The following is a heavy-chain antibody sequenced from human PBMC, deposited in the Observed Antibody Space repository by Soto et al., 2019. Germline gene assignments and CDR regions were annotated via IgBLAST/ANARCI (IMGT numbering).Heavy chain of an antibody. CDR2: IYWDDDK. Sequence: QITLNESGPTQVKPRQTLTLTCTFSGFSLTTSGVGVGWIRQSPGKAPEWLALIYWDDDKRYSPSLKSRLTSTKATSKNQVVLTMAVLDPADTATYYCAHRVLRTVFGLVTTTAIYFDFWGQGTPVAVSS. CDR1: GFSLTTSGVG. CDR3: AHRVLRTVFGLVTTTAIYFDF. J-gene: IGHJ4*02. V-gene: IGHV2-5*02. D-gene: IGHD3-3*01.